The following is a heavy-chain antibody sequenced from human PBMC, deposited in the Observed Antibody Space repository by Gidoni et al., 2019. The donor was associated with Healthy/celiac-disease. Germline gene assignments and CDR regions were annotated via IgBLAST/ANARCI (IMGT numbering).Heavy chain of an antibody. V-gene: IGHV3-30*18. J-gene: IGHJ4*02. CDR1: GFTFSSYG. Sequence: QVQLVESGGGVVQPGRSLRLSCAASGFTFSSYGMHWVRQAPGKGLEWVAVISYDGSNKYYADSVKGRFTISRDNSKNTLYLQMNSLRAEDTAVYYCAKDYCGGDCYMFDYWGQGTLVTVSS. D-gene: IGHD2-21*02. CDR3: AKDYCGGDCYMFDY. CDR2: ISYDGSNK.